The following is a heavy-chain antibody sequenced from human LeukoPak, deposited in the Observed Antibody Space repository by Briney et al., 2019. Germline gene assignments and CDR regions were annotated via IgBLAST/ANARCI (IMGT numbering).Heavy chain of an antibody. CDR3: ARVRGGIRYFDL. CDR2: INHSGST. J-gene: IGHJ2*01. V-gene: IGHV4-34*01. D-gene: IGHD3-16*01. CDR1: GGSISSYY. Sequence: SETLSLTCTVSGGSISSYYWSWSRQPPGKGLEWIGEINHSGSTNYNPSLKSRVTISVDTSKNQFSLKLSSVTAADTAVYYCARVRGGIRYFDLWGRGTLVTVSS.